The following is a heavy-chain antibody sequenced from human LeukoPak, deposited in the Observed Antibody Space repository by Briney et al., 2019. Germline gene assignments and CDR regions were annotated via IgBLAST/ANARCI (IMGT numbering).Heavy chain of an antibody. Sequence: PSETLSLTCAVSGYSISSGYYWSWIRQSPGKGLEWIATINHSGETYYNPSLKSRATISVDTSKNQFSLKLSSVTAAGAAVYYCARYTANKSGYSLDFWGQGTLVTVSS. CDR2: INHSGET. D-gene: IGHD3-22*01. CDR3: ARYTANKSGYSLDF. V-gene: IGHV4-38-2*01. CDR1: GYSISSGYY. J-gene: IGHJ4*02.